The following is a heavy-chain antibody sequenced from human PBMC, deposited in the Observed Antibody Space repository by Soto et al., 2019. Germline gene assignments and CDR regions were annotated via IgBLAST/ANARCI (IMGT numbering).Heavy chain of an antibody. V-gene: IGHV3-33*01. J-gene: IGHJ4*02. CDR1: GFTFSSYG. Sequence: QVQLVESGGGVVQPGRSLRLSCAASGFTFSSYGMHWVRQAPGKGLEWVAVIWYDGSNKYYADSVKGRFTISRDNSKNTRYLQMNSLRAEDTAVYYCARDWGFGGVIDYFDYWGQGTLVTVSS. D-gene: IGHD3-16*02. CDR2: IWYDGSNK. CDR3: ARDWGFGGVIDYFDY.